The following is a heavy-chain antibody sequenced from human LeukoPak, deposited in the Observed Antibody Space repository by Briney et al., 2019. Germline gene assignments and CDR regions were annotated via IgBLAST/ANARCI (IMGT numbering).Heavy chain of an antibody. CDR2: TYYRSKWYN. CDR3: AREGIDDFWSGYFYYFDY. V-gene: IGHV6-1*01. CDR1: GDSVSSNSAA. J-gene: IGHJ4*02. Sequence: SQTLSPTCAISGDSVSSNSAAWNWIRQSPSRGLEWLGRTYYRSKWYNDYAVSVKSRITINPDTSKNQFSLQLNSVTPEDTAVYYCAREGIDDFWSGYFYYFDYWGQETLVTVSS. D-gene: IGHD3-3*01.